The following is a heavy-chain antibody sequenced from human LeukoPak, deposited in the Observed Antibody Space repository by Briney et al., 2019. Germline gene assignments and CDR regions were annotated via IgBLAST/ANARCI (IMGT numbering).Heavy chain of an antibody. Sequence: GASVKVSCKASGYTFTSYYMHWVRQAPGQGLEWMGIINPSGGSTSYAQKFRGRVTMTRDTSTSTVYMELSSLRSEDTAVYYCAREPRRDGYNSYYFDYWGQGTLVTVSS. CDR1: GYTFTSYY. CDR2: INPSGGST. D-gene: IGHD5-24*01. V-gene: IGHV1-46*01. CDR3: AREPRRDGYNSYYFDY. J-gene: IGHJ4*02.